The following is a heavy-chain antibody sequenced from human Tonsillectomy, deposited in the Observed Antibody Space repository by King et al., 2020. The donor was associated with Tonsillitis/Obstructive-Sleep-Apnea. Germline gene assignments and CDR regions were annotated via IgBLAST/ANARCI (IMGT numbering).Heavy chain of an antibody. CDR3: ARDLMSSSWYHWFDP. V-gene: IGHV1-18*01. Sequence: VQLVESGAEVKKPGASVKVSCKASGYNFTNYGISWVRQAPGQGLEWMGGIRAYNGNTHYAQKLQGRDTMTTDTSTSTAYMALRSLRSDDTAVYYCARDLMSSSWYHWFDPWGQGTLVTVSS. D-gene: IGHD6-13*01. CDR2: IRAYNGNT. J-gene: IGHJ5*02. CDR1: GYNFTNYG.